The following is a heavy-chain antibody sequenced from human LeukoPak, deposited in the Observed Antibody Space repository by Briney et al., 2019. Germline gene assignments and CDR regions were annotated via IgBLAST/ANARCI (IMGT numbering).Heavy chain of an antibody. Sequence: GASVKVSCKASGYTFTSYGISWVRQAPGQGVEWMGWISAYNGNANYAQNLQGRITMTTDTSTSTAYMELTSLRSDDTAVYYCARDYYYDSSGYVDYWGQGTLVTVSS. J-gene: IGHJ4*02. V-gene: IGHV1-18*01. CDR2: ISAYNGNA. CDR3: ARDYYYDSSGYVDY. CDR1: GYTFTSYG. D-gene: IGHD3-22*01.